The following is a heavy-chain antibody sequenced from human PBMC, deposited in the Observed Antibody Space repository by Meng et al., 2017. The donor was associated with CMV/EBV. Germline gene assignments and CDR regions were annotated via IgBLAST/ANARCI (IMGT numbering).Heavy chain of an antibody. Sequence: QLPLQESGPGLVKPSETLSLTCTVPGGSISSSTYYWGWIRQPPGKGLEWIGSIYYSGSTYYNPSLKSRVSISVDTSKNQFSLKLNSVTAADTAVYYCARSSYSSAWPTYYFDYWGQGTLVTVSS. V-gene: IGHV4-39*07. CDR3: ARSSYSSAWPTYYFDY. J-gene: IGHJ4*02. CDR2: IYYSGST. D-gene: IGHD6-19*01. CDR1: GGSISSSTYY.